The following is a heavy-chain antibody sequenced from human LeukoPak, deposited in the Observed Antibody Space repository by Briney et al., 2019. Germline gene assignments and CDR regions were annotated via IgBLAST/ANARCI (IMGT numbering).Heavy chain of an antibody. CDR3: ARRGGYCSGGSCYSGNWFDP. CDR1: GYSFTSYW. D-gene: IGHD2-15*01. CDR2: IYPGDSDT. V-gene: IGHV5-51*01. Sequence: GESLKISCKGSGYSFTSYWIGWVRQMPGKGLEWMGIIYPGDSDTRYSPSFQGQVTISADKSISTAYLQWSSLKASDTAMYYCARRGGYCSGGSCYSGNWFDPWGQGTPVTVSS. J-gene: IGHJ5*02.